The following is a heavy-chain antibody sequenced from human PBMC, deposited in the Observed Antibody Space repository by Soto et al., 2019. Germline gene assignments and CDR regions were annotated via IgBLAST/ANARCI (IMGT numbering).Heavy chain of an antibody. Sequence: ASVKVSCKASGGTFSSYAISWVRQAPGQGLEWMGGIIPIFGTANYAQKFQGRVTITADESTSAAYMELSSLRSEDTAVYYCARDDNWNNYGMDVWGQGTTVTVSS. CDR3: ARDDNWNNYGMDV. D-gene: IGHD1-20*01. CDR2: IIPIFGTA. V-gene: IGHV1-69*13. CDR1: GGTFSSYA. J-gene: IGHJ6*02.